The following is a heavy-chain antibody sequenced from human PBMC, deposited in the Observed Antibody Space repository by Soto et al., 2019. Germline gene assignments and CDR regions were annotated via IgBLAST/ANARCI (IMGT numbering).Heavy chain of an antibody. CDR3: ANHGSFDF. Sequence: EGQLLQSGGGLVQPGESLRVSCAASGFTFSSSGMSWVRQAPGKGLEWVSSISVRGDYRYYADSVKGRFTISRDNSKNTLYLQMNSLTAEDTAVYNCANHGSFDFWGQGTMVAVSS. J-gene: IGHJ3*01. CDR2: ISVRGDYR. D-gene: IGHD2-15*01. CDR1: GFTFSSSG. V-gene: IGHV3-23*01.